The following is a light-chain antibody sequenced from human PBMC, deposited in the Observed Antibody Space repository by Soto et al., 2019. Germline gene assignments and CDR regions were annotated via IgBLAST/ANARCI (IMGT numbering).Light chain of an antibody. CDR3: QHYNNWPRT. Sequence: EIVMTQSPATLSVSPGERATLSCRASQSVSSNLAWYQQKPGQAPRLLIYGASTRATGIPARFSGSRSGTELTLTISSLQSEDFPVYYCQHYNNWPRTFGQGTKVEIK. V-gene: IGKV3-15*01. CDR2: GAS. CDR1: QSVSSN. J-gene: IGKJ1*01.